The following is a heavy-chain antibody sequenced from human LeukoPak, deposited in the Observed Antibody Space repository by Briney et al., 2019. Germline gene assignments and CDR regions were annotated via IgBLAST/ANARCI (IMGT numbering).Heavy chain of an antibody. CDR3: ATGTTSGSYYFAY. D-gene: IGHD1-1*01. J-gene: IGHJ4*02. CDR1: GFTFSSYS. V-gene: IGHV3-21*01. CDR2: ITSGSSYI. Sequence: GGSLRLSCAASGFTFSSYSMNWVRQAPGKGLEWVSSITSGSSYIYYTDSVKGRFTISRDNAKNSLYLQMNSLRAEDTAVYYCATGTTSGSYYFAYWGQGTLVTVSS.